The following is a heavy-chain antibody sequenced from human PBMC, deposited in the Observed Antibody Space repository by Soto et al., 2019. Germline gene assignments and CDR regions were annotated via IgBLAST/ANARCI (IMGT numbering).Heavy chain of an antibody. CDR3: ASEVGYCSGGSCSPFDY. Sequence: GASVKVSCKASGGTFSSYAISWVRQAPGQGLEWMGGIIPIFGTANYAQKFQGRVTITADESTSTAYMELSSLRSEDTAVYYCASEVGYCSGGSCSPFDYWGQGTLVTVSS. D-gene: IGHD2-15*01. CDR2: IIPIFGTA. J-gene: IGHJ4*02. V-gene: IGHV1-69*13. CDR1: GGTFSSYA.